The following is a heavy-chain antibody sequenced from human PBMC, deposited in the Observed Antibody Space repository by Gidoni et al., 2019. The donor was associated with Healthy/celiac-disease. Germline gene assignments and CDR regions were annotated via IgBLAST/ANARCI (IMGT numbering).Heavy chain of an antibody. Sequence: QVQLQESGPGLVKPSETLSLTCTVSGGSISSYYWSWIRQPPGKGLEWIGYIYYSGSTNYNPSLKSRVTISVDTSKNQFSLKLSSVTAADTAVYYCARALPGELDFDYWGQGTLVTVSS. CDR3: ARALPGELDFDY. V-gene: IGHV4-59*01. D-gene: IGHD3-10*01. CDR1: GGSISSYY. CDR2: IYYSGST. J-gene: IGHJ4*02.